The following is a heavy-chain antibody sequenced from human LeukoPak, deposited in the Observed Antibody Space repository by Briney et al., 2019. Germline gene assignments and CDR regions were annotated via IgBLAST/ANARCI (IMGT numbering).Heavy chain of an antibody. CDR2: MNPNSGGT. J-gene: IGHJ5*02. Sequence: GASVTVSCKSTGSTFTGYYMHWVRLAPGQGLERMGRMNPNSGGTNYAKTSLGRVTMTRATSTNTPYSELSSLRSDDTTAGYCCRGSGSYFRFDPWGQGTLVTVSS. CDR3: CRGSGSYFRFDP. CDR1: GSTFTGYY. V-gene: IGHV1-2*06. D-gene: IGHD1-26*01.